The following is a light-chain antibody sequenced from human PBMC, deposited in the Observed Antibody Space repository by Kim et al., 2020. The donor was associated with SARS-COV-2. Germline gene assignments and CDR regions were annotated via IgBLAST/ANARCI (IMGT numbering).Light chain of an antibody. CDR3: QQRLTWPLT. CDR1: QSISSY. Sequence: EIVLTQSPATLSLSPGQRATLSCRASQSISSYLGWYQQRPGQTPRLLIYDASNRATGIPARFSGSGSGTDFTLTISSLEPEDFAVYYCQQRLTWPLTFGGGTKVDIK. CDR2: DAS. V-gene: IGKV3-11*01. J-gene: IGKJ4*01.